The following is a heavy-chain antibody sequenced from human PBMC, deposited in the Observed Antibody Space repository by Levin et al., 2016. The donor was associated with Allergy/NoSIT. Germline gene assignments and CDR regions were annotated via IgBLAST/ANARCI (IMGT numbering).Heavy chain of an antibody. J-gene: IGHJ2*01. CDR3: ARMPRWMMGTWYGDHDQPSHLGYWYFDL. V-gene: IGHV5-51*01. D-gene: IGHD4-17*01. CDR2: IYPGDSDT. Sequence: VRQMPGKGLEWMGIIYPGDSDTRYSPSFQGQVTISADKSISTAYLQWSSLKASDTAMYYCARMPRWMMGTWYGDHDQPSHLGYWYFDLWGRGTLVTVSS.